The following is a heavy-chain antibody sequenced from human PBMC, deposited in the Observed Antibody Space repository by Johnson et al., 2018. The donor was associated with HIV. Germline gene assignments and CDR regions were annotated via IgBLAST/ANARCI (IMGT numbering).Heavy chain of an antibody. V-gene: IGHV3-7*04. CDR1: GFTFSSYW. CDR2: IKQDGSEK. Sequence: VQLVESGGGLVQPGRSLRLSCAASGFTFSSYWMSWVRQAPGKGLEWVANIKQDGSEKYYVDSVKGRFTISRDNSKNTLYVQMNSLRDEDTAVYYCAMERIGGFDSWGQGTMVTVSS. D-gene: IGHD2-15*01. CDR3: AMERIGGFDS. J-gene: IGHJ3*02.